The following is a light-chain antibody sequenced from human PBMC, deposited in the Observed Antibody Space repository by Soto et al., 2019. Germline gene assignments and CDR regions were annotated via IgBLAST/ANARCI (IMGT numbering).Light chain of an antibody. J-gene: IGLJ2*01. CDR3: QTWVTGINVV. CDR1: SGHSSYA. Sequence: QLVLTQSPSASASLGASVKLTCTLSSGHSSYAIAWHQQQPEKGPRYLMKVNSDGSHSKGDGIPDRFSGSSSGAERYLTISSLQSEDEADYYCQTWVTGINVVFGGGTKLTVL. CDR2: VNSDGSH. V-gene: IGLV4-69*01.